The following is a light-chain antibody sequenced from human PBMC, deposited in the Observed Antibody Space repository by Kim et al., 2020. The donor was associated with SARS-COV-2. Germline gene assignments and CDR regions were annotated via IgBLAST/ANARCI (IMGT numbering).Light chain of an antibody. CDR1: NIGSKS. V-gene: IGLV3-21*04. Sequence: SYELTQPPSVSVAPGKTARITCGGNNIGSKSVHWYQQKPGQAPVLVIYYDSDRPSGIPERFSGSNSGNTATLTIGRVEAGDEADYYCQVWDSSSDHVVFG. J-gene: IGLJ2*01. CDR2: YDS. CDR3: QVWDSSSDHVV.